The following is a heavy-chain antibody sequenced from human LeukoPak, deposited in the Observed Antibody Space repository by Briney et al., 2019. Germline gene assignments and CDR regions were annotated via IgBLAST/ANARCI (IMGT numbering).Heavy chain of an antibody. J-gene: IGHJ5*02. CDR1: GYSISSGYY. D-gene: IGHD6-19*01. Sequence: PSETLSLTRTVSGYSISSGYYWGWIRQPPGKGLEWIGSIYHSGSTYYNPSLKSRVTISVDTSKNQFSLKLSSVTATDTAVYYCARVVAVAGSRLIYNWFDPWGQGTLVTVSS. CDR2: IYHSGST. CDR3: ARVVAVAGSRLIYNWFDP. V-gene: IGHV4-38-2*02.